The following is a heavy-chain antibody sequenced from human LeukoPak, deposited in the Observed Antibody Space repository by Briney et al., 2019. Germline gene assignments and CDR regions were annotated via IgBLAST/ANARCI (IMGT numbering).Heavy chain of an antibody. V-gene: IGHV3-48*04. CDR3: ARGSYYDSSGYYLP. CDR1: GFTFTSYG. J-gene: IGHJ5*02. D-gene: IGHD3-22*01. Sequence: GGSLRLSCAASGFTFTSYGMNWVRQAPGKGLEWVSYISSSGSTIYYADSVKGRFTISRDNAKNSLYLQMNSLRAEDTAVYYCARGSYYDSSGYYLPWGQGTLVTVSS. CDR2: ISSSGSTI.